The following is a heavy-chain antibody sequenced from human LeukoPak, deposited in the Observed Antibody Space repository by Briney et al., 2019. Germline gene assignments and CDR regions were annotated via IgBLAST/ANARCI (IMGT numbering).Heavy chain of an antibody. V-gene: IGHV4-34*01. CDR3: AREHEFTIFERRDGMDV. J-gene: IGHJ6*02. CDR2: INHSGST. Sequence: SETLSLTCAVYGGSFSGYYWSWIRQPPGKGLEWIGEINHSGSTNYNPSLKSRVTISVDTSKNQFSLKLSSVTAADTAVYYCAREHEFTIFERRDGMDVWGQGTTVTVSS. CDR1: GGSFSGYY. D-gene: IGHD3-3*01.